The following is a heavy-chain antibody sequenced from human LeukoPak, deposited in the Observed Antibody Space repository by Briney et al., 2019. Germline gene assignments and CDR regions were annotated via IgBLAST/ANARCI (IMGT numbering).Heavy chain of an antibody. J-gene: IGHJ2*01. CDR3: ARHLHCSSTSCYWYFDL. V-gene: IGHV4-30-2*03. Sequence: PSQTLSLTCAVSGGSISSADFYWSWIRQPPGKGLEWIGSIYYSGSTYYNPSLKSRVTISVDTSKNQFSLKLSSVTAADTAVYYCARHLHCSSTSCYWYFDLWGRGTLVTVSS. D-gene: IGHD2-2*01. CDR2: IYYSGST. CDR1: GGSISSADFY.